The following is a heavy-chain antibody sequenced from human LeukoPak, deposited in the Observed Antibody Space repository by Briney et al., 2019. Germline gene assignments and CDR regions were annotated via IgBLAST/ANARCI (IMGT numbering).Heavy chain of an antibody. CDR3: ARVVTGYSSSWFGY. J-gene: IGHJ5*01. CDR2: INPNSGGT. CDR1: GYTFTGYY. D-gene: IGHD6-13*01. V-gene: IGHV1-2*02. Sequence: GASVKVSCKASGYTFTGYYMHWVRQAPGQGLEWMGWINPNSGGTNYAQKFQGRVTMTRDTSISTAYMELSRLRSDDTAVYYCARVVTGYSSSWFGYWGQGTLVTVSS.